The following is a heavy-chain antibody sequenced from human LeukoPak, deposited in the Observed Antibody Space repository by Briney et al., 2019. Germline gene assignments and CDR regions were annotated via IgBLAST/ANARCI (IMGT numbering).Heavy chain of an antibody. J-gene: IGHJ4*02. V-gene: IGHV3-48*03. Sequence: GGSLRLSCAASGFPFSSYEMNWVRQAPGKGLEGVSYISSSGNAIYYADSVKGRFTISRDNAKNSLYLQMNSLRAEDTAVYYCAKEMTKYSSTCFDYWGQGTLVTVSS. D-gene: IGHD6-13*01. CDR1: GFPFSSYE. CDR2: ISSSGNAI. CDR3: AKEMTKYSSTCFDY.